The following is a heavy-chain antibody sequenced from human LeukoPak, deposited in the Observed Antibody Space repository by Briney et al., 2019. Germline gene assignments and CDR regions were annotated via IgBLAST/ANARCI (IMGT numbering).Heavy chain of an antibody. CDR3: ANGESVAGQPFDY. D-gene: IGHD6-19*01. Sequence: GGSLRLSCAASGFTFDDYAMHWVRQAPGKGLEWVSGISWNSGSIGYADSVKGRFTISRDNAKNSLYLQMNSLRAEDTALYYCANGESVAGQPFDYWGQGTLVTVSS. CDR1: GFTFDDYA. V-gene: IGHV3-9*01. CDR2: ISWNSGSI. J-gene: IGHJ4*02.